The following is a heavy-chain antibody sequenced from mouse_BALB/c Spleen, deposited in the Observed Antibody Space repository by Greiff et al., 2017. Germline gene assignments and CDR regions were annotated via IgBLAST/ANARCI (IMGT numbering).Heavy chain of an antibody. V-gene: IGHV1S56*01. D-gene: IGHD2-1*01. J-gene: IGHJ2*01. CDR3: ARKNYGNYVDY. Sequence: QVQLQQSGPELVKPGASVRISCKASGYTFTSYYIHWVKQRPGQGLEWIGWIYPGNVNTKYNEKFKGKATLTADKSSSTAYMQLSSLTSEDSAVYFCARKNYGNYVDYWGQGTTLTVSS. CDR1: GYTFTSYY. CDR2: IYPGNVNT.